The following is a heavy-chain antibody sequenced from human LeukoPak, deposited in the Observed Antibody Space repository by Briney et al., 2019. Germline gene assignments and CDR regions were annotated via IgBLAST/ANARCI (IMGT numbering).Heavy chain of an antibody. D-gene: IGHD3-22*01. J-gene: IGHJ5*02. V-gene: IGHV1-2*02. CDR3: ARDGLYYYDSSGYHNWFDP. CDR2: INPNSGGT. CDR1: GYTFTGYY. Sequence: GASVKVSCKASGYTFTGYYMHWVRQAPGQGLEWMGWINPNSGGTNYAQKFQGRVTMTRDTSISTAYMELSRLRSDDTAVYYCARDGLYYYDSSGYHNWFDPWGQGTLVTVSS.